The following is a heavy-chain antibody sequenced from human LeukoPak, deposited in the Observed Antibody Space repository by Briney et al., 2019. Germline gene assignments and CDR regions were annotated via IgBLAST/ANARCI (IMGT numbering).Heavy chain of an antibody. D-gene: IGHD6-19*01. CDR2: ISYDGSNK. Sequence: GSSLRLSCAASGFTFSSYAMHWVRQAPGKGLAWVAVISYDGSNKYYADSVKGRFTISRDNSKNTLYLQMNSLRAEDTAVYYCATSIAVAGRGYYYYGMDVWGQGTTVTVSS. CDR1: GFTFSSYA. J-gene: IGHJ6*02. V-gene: IGHV3-30-3*01. CDR3: ATSIAVAGRGYYYYGMDV.